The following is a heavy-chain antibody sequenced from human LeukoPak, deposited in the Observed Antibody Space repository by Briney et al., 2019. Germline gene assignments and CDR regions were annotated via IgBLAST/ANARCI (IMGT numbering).Heavy chain of an antibody. V-gene: IGHV3-23*01. J-gene: IGHJ4*02. Sequence: GGSLRLSCAASGFTFSSYALTWVRQAPGKGLEWVSALSATGGSTYYADSVKGRFTISRDNSKNTLYLQMNSLRAEDTAVYYCAKGRGYSGYDFDYWGQGTLVTVSS. D-gene: IGHD5-12*01. CDR3: AKGRGYSGYDFDY. CDR1: GFTFSSYA. CDR2: LSATGGST.